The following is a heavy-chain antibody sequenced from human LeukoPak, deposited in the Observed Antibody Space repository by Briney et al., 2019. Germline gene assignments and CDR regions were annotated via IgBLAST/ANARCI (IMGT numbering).Heavy chain of an antibody. Sequence: GESLKISCKGSGYSFTSYWIGWVRQMPGKGLEGMGIIYPGDSDTRYSPSFQGQVTISADKSIRTAYLQWSSLKASDTAMYYCARYGFGLYCSGGSCYSPRRWFDPWGQGTLVTVSS. J-gene: IGHJ5*02. D-gene: IGHD2-15*01. CDR1: GYSFTSYW. V-gene: IGHV5-51*01. CDR2: IYPGDSDT. CDR3: ARYGFGLYCSGGSCYSPRRWFDP.